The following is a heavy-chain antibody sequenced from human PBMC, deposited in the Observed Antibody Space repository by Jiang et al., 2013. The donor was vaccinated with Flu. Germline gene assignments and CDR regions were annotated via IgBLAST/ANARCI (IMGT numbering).Heavy chain of an antibody. V-gene: IGHV4-61*02. CDR2: IYTSGST. D-gene: IGHD4-17*01. CDR1: GGSISSGSYY. J-gene: IGHJ4*02. Sequence: VKPSQTLSLTCTVSGGSISSGSYYWSWIRQPAGKGLEWIGRIYTSGSTNYNPSLKSRVTISVDTSKNQFSLKLSSVTAADTAVYYCARTTRHDYGDYPFDYWGQGTLVTVSS. CDR3: ARTTRHDYGDYPFDY.